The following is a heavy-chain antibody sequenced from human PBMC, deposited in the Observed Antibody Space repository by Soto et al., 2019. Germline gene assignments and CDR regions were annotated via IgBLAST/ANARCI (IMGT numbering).Heavy chain of an antibody. CDR1: GFSLTTGKMG. V-gene: IGHV2-26*01. CDR3: ARMNVDSYQFYYAMDV. CDR2: IFSDNER. J-gene: IGHJ6*02. Sequence: SGPTLVNPTETLTLTRTVSGFSLTTGKMGVSWIRQPPGKALEWLAHIFSDNERSYSTSLQGRLTISKDTSGSQVVLSMTNVDPVDTATYYCARMNVDSYQFYYAMDVWGQGTTVTVSS. D-gene: IGHD4-17*01.